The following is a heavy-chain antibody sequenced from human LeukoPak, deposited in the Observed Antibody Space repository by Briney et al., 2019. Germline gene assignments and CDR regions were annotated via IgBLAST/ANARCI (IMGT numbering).Heavy chain of an antibody. V-gene: IGHV1-46*01. CDR3: AREHGYNDYKPPAY. Sequence: ASVKVSCKAFGYTFTSNYMHWVRQAPGQGPEWMGVISPSGGSTTYAQKFQGRVTLTRDMSTSTDYLELSSLRSEDTAVYYCAREHGYNDYKPPAYWGQGTLVTVSS. CDR2: ISPSGGST. J-gene: IGHJ4*02. CDR1: GYTFTSNY. D-gene: IGHD5-24*01.